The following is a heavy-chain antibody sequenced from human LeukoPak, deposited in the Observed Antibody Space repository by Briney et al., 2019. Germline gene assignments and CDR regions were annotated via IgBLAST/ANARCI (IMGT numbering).Heavy chain of an antibody. CDR2: IYYSGDT. CDR1: GGSIRSYY. Sequence: SETLSLTCTDSGGSIRSYYWSWSRQPPGKGLEWIGFIYYSGDTYYNPSLKSRVTISVDTSKNQFSLKLSSVTAADTAVYYCARARPGNDGGNSDYWGQGTLVTVSS. D-gene: IGHD1-1*01. J-gene: IGHJ4*02. V-gene: IGHV4-59*01. CDR3: ARARPGNDGGNSDY.